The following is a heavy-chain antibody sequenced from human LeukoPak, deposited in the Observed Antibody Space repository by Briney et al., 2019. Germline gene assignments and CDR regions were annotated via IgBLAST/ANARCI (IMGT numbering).Heavy chain of an antibody. V-gene: IGHV1-3*01. CDR2: INAGNGNT. Sequence: GASMKVSCKASGYTFTSYAMHWVRQAPGQRLEWMGWINAGNGNTKYSQKFQGRVTITRDTSASTAYMELSSLRSEGTAVYYCARDLTDYYDSGGYPFDYWGQGTLVTVSS. J-gene: IGHJ4*02. CDR3: ARDLTDYYDSGGYPFDY. D-gene: IGHD3-22*01. CDR1: GYTFTSYA.